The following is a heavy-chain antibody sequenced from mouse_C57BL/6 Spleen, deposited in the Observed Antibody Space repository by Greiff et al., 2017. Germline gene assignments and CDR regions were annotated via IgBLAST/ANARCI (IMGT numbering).Heavy chain of an antibody. V-gene: IGHV1-55*01. CDR1: GYTFTSYW. Sequence: QVQLQQPGAELVKPGASVKMSCKASGYTFTSYWITWVKQRPGQGLEWIGDIYPGSGSTNYNEKFKSKATLTVDTSSSTAYMLLSSLTSEDSAVDYCASEEIRTMVTTRAMDYWGQGTSVTVSS. CDR2: IYPGSGST. J-gene: IGHJ4*01. CDR3: ASEEIRTMVTTRAMDY. D-gene: IGHD2-2*01.